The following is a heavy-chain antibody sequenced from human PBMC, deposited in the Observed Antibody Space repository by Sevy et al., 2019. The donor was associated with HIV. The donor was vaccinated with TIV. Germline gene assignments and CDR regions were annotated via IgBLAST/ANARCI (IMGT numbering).Heavy chain of an antibody. Sequence: GGSLRLSCAASGFTFSNAWMSWVHQAPGKGLEWVGRIKSKTDGGTTDYAAPVKGRFTISRDDSKNTLYLQMNSLKTEDTAVYYCTTATYYDFWSGYYKQIFDYWGQGTLVTVSS. CDR3: TTATYYDFWSGYYKQIFDY. D-gene: IGHD3-3*01. CDR2: IKSKTDGGTT. V-gene: IGHV3-15*01. CDR1: GFTFSNAW. J-gene: IGHJ4*02.